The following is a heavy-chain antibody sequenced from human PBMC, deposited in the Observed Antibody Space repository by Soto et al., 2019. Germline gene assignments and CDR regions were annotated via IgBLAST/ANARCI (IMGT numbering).Heavy chain of an antibody. CDR2: IYNSGST. CDR1: GGSVSSGSYY. V-gene: IGHV4-61*03. CDR3: ARESDSGSYYFDH. J-gene: IGHJ4*02. D-gene: IGHD3-10*01. Sequence: TSETLSLTCTVSGGSVSSGSYYWSWIRQPPGKGLEWIGYIYNSGSTNYNPSLKSRVTISVDTSKNHFSLRMSSVTAADTAVYYWARESDSGSYYFDHWGRGTLVTVAS.